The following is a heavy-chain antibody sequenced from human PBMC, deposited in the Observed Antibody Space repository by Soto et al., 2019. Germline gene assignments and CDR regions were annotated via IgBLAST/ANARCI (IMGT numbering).Heavy chain of an antibody. CDR2: IIPIFGTA. D-gene: IGHD2-2*01. J-gene: IGHJ5*02. CDR3: ARTPSVLVPADANWFDP. CDR1: GGTFSSYA. V-gene: IGHV1-69*13. Sequence: SVKVSCKASGGTFSSYAISWVRQAPGQGLEWMGGIIPIFGTANYAQKFQGRVTITADESTSTAYMELSSLRSEDTAVYYCARTPSVLVPADANWFDPWGQGTLVTVSS.